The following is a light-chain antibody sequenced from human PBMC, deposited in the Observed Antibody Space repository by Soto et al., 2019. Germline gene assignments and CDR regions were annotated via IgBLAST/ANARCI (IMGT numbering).Light chain of an antibody. CDR2: DVT. Sequence: QSALTQPASVSGSPGQSITISCTGTSSDVGNYNYVSWYQQHPGKAPKLVICDVTNRPSGVSNRFSGSKSGNTASLTISGLQAEDEADYYCSSYRSSSPSVVFGGGTKLTVL. V-gene: IGLV2-14*03. J-gene: IGLJ2*01. CDR3: SSYRSSSPSVV. CDR1: SSDVGNYNY.